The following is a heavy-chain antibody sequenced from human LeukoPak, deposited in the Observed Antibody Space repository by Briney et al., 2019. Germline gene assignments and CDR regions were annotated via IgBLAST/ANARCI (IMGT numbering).Heavy chain of an antibody. Sequence: ASVKVSCKASGYTFTGYYMHWVRQAPGQGLEWMGWINPNSGGTNYAQKFQGRVTMTRDTSISTAYMELSRLRSDDTAVYYCATTSRYSSSWYVDPWGQGTLVTVSS. CDR1: GYTFTGYY. CDR3: ATTSRYSSSWYVDP. D-gene: IGHD6-13*01. CDR2: INPNSGGT. V-gene: IGHV1-2*02. J-gene: IGHJ5*02.